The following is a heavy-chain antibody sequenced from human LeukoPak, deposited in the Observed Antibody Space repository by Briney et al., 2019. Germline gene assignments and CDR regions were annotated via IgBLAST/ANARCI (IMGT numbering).Heavy chain of an antibody. V-gene: IGHV3-48*04. J-gene: IGHJ6*03. D-gene: IGHD1-26*01. CDR3: AGVGWDYYYMDV. CDR2: ISSSSSTI. CDR1: GFTFSSYS. Sequence: PGGSLRLSCAASGFTFSSYSMNWVRQAPGKGLEWVSYISSSSSTIYYADSVKGRFTISRDNAKNSLYLQMNSLRAKDTAVYYCAGVGWDYYYMDVWGKGTTVTVSS.